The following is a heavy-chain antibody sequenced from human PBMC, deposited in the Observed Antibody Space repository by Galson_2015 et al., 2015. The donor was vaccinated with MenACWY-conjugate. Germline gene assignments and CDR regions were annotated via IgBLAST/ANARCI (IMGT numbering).Heavy chain of an antibody. CDR3: ARHVAVFYHFMDV. Sequence: SETLSLTCTVSGGSISSSNYYWGWIRQPPGRGLEWIGSIYYSGSTYYNPSLKSRVTISVDTSQNQFSLKLYSVTAADTAVYYCARHVAVFYHFMDVWGKGTTVTVSS. CDR1: GGSISSSNYY. CDR2: IYYSGST. D-gene: IGHD3-3*02. J-gene: IGHJ6*03. V-gene: IGHV4-39*01.